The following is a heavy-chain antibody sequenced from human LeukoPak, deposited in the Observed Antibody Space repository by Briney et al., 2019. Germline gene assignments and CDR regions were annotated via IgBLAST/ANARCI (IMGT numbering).Heavy chain of an antibody. J-gene: IGHJ6*04. CDR3: ARFTRSSSSHYYYYAMDV. Sequence: PSETLSLTCTVSGGSISMSTYYWGWVREPPGKRLECIGSIHFSGDSYYNPSPSLKSRVTISVDTSKYQFSLNVISVTAADTAVYYCARFTRSSSSHYYYYAMDVWGEGTTVTVSS. V-gene: IGHV4-39*01. D-gene: IGHD6-6*01. CDR2: IHFSGDS. CDR1: GGSISMSTYY.